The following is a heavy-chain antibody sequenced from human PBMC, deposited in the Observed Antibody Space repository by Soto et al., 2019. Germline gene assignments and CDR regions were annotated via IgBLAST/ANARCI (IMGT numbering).Heavy chain of an antibody. V-gene: IGHV1-18*01. CDR1: GYTFTSYG. D-gene: IGHD6-19*01. Sequence: GASVKVSCKASGYTFTSYGISWVRQAPGQGLEWMGWIGAYNGNTNYAQKLQGRVTMTTDTSTSTAYMELRSLRSDDTAVYYCARAGYSSGWYWFDPWGQGTLVTVSS. CDR3: ARAGYSSGWYWFDP. CDR2: IGAYNGNT. J-gene: IGHJ5*02.